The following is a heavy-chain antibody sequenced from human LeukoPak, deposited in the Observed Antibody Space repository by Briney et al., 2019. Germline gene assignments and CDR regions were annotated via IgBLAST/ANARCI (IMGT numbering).Heavy chain of an antibody. V-gene: IGHV4-61*02. CDR3: ARVPDYYDSSGYYYFDY. Sequence: PSETLSLTCTVSGGSISSGSYYWSWIRQPAGKGLEWIGRVYTSGSTNYNPPLKSRVTISVDTSKNQFSLKLSSVTAADTAVYYCARVPDYYDSSGYYYFDYWGQGTLVTVSS. CDR1: GGSISSGSYY. J-gene: IGHJ4*02. CDR2: VYTSGST. D-gene: IGHD3-22*01.